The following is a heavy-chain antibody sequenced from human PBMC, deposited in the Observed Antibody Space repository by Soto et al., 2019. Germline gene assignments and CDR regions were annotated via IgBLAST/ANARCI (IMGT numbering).Heavy chain of an antibody. D-gene: IGHD1-1*01. CDR3: ASTQYGGTSSGAFDI. CDR2: IYHSGST. CDR1: GGSISSGGYS. V-gene: IGHV4-30-2*01. Sequence: QLQLQESGSGLVKPSQTLSLTCAVSGGSISSGGYSWSWIRQPPGKGLEWIGYIYHSGSTYYNPSLKSRVTISVDRSKTQFSLKLSSVTAADTAVYYCASTQYGGTSSGAFDIWGQGTRVTVSS. J-gene: IGHJ3*02.